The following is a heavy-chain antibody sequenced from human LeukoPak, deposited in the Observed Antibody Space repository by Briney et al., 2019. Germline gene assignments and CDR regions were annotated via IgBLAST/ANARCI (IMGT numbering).Heavy chain of an antibody. Sequence: GGSLRLSCAASGVTVSSNYMNWVRQAPGKGLEWFSVIYSGGNTYYTDSVKGRFTISRDNSKNTLYLQMNSLKTEDTAVYYCTTFYYYYYYMAVWGKGTTVTVSS. J-gene: IGHJ6*03. D-gene: IGHD1-14*01. V-gene: IGHV3-53*01. CDR1: GVTVSSNY. CDR3: TTFYYYYYYMAV. CDR2: IYSGGNT.